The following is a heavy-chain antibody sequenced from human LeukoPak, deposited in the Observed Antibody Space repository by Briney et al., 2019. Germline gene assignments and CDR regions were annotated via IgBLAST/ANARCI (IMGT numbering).Heavy chain of an antibody. CDR3: ARDGSLRWVVIKAYFDY. CDR1: GFTFSSYS. D-gene: IGHD3-22*01. Sequence: GGSLRLSCAASGFTFSSYSMNWVRQAPGKGLEWVSSISSSSSYIYYADSVKGRFTISRDNSKNTLYLQMNSLRAEDTAVYYCARDGSLRWVVIKAYFDYWGQGTLVTVSS. CDR2: ISSSSSYI. V-gene: IGHV3-21*01. J-gene: IGHJ4*02.